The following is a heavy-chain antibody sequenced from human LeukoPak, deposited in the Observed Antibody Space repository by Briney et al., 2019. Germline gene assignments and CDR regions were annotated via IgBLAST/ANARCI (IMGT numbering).Heavy chain of an antibody. CDR2: VKSKTDGGTT. D-gene: IGHD1-26*01. CDR3: TTATKSGTYSRGY. CDR1: EFAFRTYW. V-gene: IGHV3-15*01. Sequence: GGSLRLSCSASEFAFRTYWMSWVRQAPGKGLEWVGRVKSKTDGGTTDYAAPVKGRFTISRDDSRNTLFLQMNSLKAEDTAVYYCTTATKSGTYSRGYWGQGTLVTVSS. J-gene: IGHJ4*02.